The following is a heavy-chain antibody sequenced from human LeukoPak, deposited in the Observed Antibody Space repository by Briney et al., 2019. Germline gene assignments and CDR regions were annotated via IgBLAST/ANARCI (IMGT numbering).Heavy chain of an antibody. V-gene: IGHV1-2*02. CDR1: GYIYLLTLCH. Sequence: GASVKVSCKGSGYIYLLTLCHTQWPRQAPGQGLEWMGWINPNTGGTKFAQEFQGRVTMTRDTSLSTAYMELSSLRSDDTAVYYCSSDRYGNSHTVYGMDVWGQGTTVTVSS. CDR2: INPNTGGT. D-gene: IGHD6-19*01. J-gene: IGHJ6*02. CDR3: SSDRYGNSHTVYGMDV.